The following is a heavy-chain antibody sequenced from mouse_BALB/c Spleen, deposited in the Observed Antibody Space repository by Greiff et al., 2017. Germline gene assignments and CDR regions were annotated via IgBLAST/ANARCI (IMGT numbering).Heavy chain of an antibody. CDR1: GFTFSSFG. Sequence: EVKLVESGGGLVQPGGSRKLSCAASGFTFSSFGMHWVRQAPEKGLEWVAYISSGSSTIYYADTVKGRFTISRDNPKNTLFLQMTSLRSEDTAMYYCARRGSTMITTGWFAYWGQGTLVTVSA. V-gene: IGHV5-17*02. CDR2: ISSGSSTI. J-gene: IGHJ3*01. CDR3: ARRGSTMITTGWFAY. D-gene: IGHD2-4*01.